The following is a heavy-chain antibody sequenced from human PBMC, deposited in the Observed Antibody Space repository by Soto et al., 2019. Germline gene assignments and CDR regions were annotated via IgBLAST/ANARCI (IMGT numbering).Heavy chain of an antibody. J-gene: IGHJ6*02. Sequence: EVQLVESGGGLVHPGGSLKLSCAASGFPFNGSAMHWVRQASGKGLEWVGRIRSKPNNYATAYAASLKGRFTISRGDSKHPAYLQMKSLKTEDTAVYYCAGDFYYNMDVWGQGTTVTVSS. CDR2: IRSKPNNYAT. CDR1: GFPFNGSA. CDR3: AGDFYYNMDV. V-gene: IGHV3-73*02.